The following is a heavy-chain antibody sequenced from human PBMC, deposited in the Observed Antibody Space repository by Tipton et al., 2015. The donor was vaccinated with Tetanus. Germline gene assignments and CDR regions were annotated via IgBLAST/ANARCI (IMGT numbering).Heavy chain of an antibody. J-gene: IGHJ4*02. CDR2: VFDSGTS. CDR1: GGSISNSEYY. Sequence: TLSLTCSLSGGSISNSEYYWAWIRQPPGKGLEWIGSVFDSGTSYYNPSLKSRVTISVDTSKNQFSPRLSSVTAADTAVYYCARRQTYCTNGFCPFENWGQGTLVTVSS. V-gene: IGHV4-39*01. CDR3: ARRQTYCTNGFCPFEN. D-gene: IGHD2-8*01.